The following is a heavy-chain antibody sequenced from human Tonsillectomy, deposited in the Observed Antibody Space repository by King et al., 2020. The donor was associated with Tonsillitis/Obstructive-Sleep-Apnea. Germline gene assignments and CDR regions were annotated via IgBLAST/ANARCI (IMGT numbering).Heavy chain of an antibody. CDR3: AKDLIIAESGTPGDGFDI. V-gene: IGHV3-9*01. CDR2: ISWNSGSI. CDR1: GFTFDDYA. J-gene: IGHJ3*02. D-gene: IGHD6-13*01. Sequence: MQLVQSGGGLVQPGRSLRLSCAASGFTFDDYAMYWVRQAPGKGLEWVSGISWNSGSIVYADSVKGRFTISRDNAKNSLYLQMNSLRAEDTALYYCAKDLIIAESGTPGDGFDIWGQGTMVTVSS.